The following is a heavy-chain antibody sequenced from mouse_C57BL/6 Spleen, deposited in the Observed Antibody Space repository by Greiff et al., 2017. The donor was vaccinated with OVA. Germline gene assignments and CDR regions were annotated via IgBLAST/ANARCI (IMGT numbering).Heavy chain of an antibody. V-gene: IGHV5-17*01. CDR3: ARPEREAWFAY. CDR1: GFTFSDYG. CDR2: ISSGSSTI. J-gene: IGHJ3*01. Sequence: EVKLMESGGGLVKPGGSLKLSCAASGFTFSDYGMHWVRQAPEKGLEWVAYISSGSSTIYYADTVKGRFTISRDNAKNTLFLQMTSLRSEDTAMYYCARPEREAWFAYWGQGTLVTVSA.